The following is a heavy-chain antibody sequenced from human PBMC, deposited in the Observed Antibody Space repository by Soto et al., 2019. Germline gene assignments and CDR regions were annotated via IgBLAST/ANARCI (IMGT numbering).Heavy chain of an antibody. CDR1: GGSIIGSRYY. Sequence: SETLSLTCTVSGGSIIGSRYYWGWIRQPPGKGLEWIGTIYYSGNTYYNPSLRSRVTISVDTSKNQFSLRLSSVTAADTAVYYCARPLYFFGSGSYPCFDPWGQGTLVTVSS. D-gene: IGHD3-10*01. CDR2: IYYSGNT. CDR3: ARPLYFFGSGSYPCFDP. V-gene: IGHV4-39*01. J-gene: IGHJ5*02.